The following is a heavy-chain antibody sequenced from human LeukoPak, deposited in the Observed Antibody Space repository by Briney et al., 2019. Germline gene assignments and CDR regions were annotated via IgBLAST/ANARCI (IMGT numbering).Heavy chain of an antibody. CDR2: INHSGST. V-gene: IGHV4-34*01. J-gene: IGHJ3*02. Sequence: PSETLSLTCAVYGGSFSGYYWSWIRQPPGKGLEWIGEINHSGSTNYNPSLKSRVTISVDTSKNQFSLKLSSVTAADTAVYYCAREVGSTDAFHTWGQGTMVTVSS. CDR1: GGSFSGYY. D-gene: IGHD3-10*01. CDR3: AREVGSTDAFHT.